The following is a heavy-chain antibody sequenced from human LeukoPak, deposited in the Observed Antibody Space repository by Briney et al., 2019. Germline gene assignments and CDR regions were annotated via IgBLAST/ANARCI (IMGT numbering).Heavy chain of an antibody. CDR3: ARTGTAFDY. D-gene: IGHD1-7*01. CDR1: GGSISSHS. V-gene: IGHV4-59*11. J-gene: IGHJ4*02. CDR2: IYYSGST. Sequence: SETLSLTCTVSGGSISSHSWSWIRRPPGKGLEWIGYIYYSGSTNYNSSLKSRVTISLDTSKNQFSLKLSSVTAADTAVYFCARTGTAFDYWGQGTLVTVSS.